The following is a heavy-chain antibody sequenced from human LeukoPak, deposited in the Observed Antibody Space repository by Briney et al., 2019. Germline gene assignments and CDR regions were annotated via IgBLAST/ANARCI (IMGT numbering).Heavy chain of an antibody. D-gene: IGHD5-18*01. V-gene: IGHV3-48*01. CDR3: ARTDYSYGYSHFDY. J-gene: IGHJ4*02. CDR2: ISSSSSTI. CDR1: GFSFISYS. Sequence: PGGSLRLSCAASGFSFISYSMNWVRQAPGKGLEWVSYISSSSSTIYYADSVKGRFTISRDNAKNSLYLQMNSLRAEDTAVYYCARTDYSYGYSHFDYWGQGTLVTVSS.